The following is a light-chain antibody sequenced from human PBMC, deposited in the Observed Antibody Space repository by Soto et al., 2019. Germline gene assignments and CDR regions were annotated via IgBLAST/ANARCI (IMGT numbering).Light chain of an antibody. CDR1: QSVSSD. CDR2: SAS. Sequence: EIVITQSPATLSVSPGEGATLSCRASQSVSSDLAWYHQKPGQAPRLLIYSASTRATGIPARFSGSGSGTEFTLTINSLQSEDFAVYYCQQYNNWPRTFGQGTKVDIK. V-gene: IGKV3-15*01. CDR3: QQYNNWPRT. J-gene: IGKJ1*01.